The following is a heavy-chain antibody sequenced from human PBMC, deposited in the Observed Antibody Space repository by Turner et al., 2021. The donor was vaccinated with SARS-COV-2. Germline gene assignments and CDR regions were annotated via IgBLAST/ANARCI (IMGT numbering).Heavy chain of an antibody. J-gene: IGHJ4*01. D-gene: IGHD2-15*01. Sequence: QVPLVQSGAEVTTLCASVTFYCKASGYTFTSYDIYCVRQATGQGVEWMEWMNIKSGNTDYAQKFKGRVTMTRNTSISTAYMELSSLRSEDTAVYYCARGDCSGGSCYDLDYWGQGTLVTVSS. CDR3: ARGDCSGGSCYDLDY. CDR1: GYTFTSYD. V-gene: IGHV1-8*01. CDR2: MNIKSGNT.